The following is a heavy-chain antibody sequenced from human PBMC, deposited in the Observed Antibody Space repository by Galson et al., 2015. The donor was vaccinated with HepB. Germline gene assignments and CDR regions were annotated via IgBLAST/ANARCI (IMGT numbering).Heavy chain of an antibody. D-gene: IGHD6-19*01. CDR3: AKDAAPGSGSRYFDH. Sequence: SLRLSCAASGFTFSNYAITWVCQAPGQGLEWVSAISDSGDSTYYADSVRGRFTISRDNSKNTLYLQMNGLTADDTAVYFCAKDAAPGSGSRYFDHWGQGTLVTVSS. V-gene: IGHV3-23*01. CDR2: ISDSGDST. J-gene: IGHJ4*02. CDR1: GFTFSNYA.